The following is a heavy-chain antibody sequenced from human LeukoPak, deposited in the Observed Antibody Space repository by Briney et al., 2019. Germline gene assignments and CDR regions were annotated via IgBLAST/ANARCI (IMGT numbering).Heavy chain of an antibody. D-gene: IGHD2-2*01. CDR2: IYYSGST. V-gene: IGHV4-61*01. CDR1: GGSVSSGSYY. Sequence: PSETLSLTCTVSGGSVSSGSYYWSWIRQPPGKGLEWIGYIYYSGSTNYNPSLESRVTISVDTSKNQFSLKLSSVTAADTAVYYCARSYCSSTSCYFGGDWFDPWGQGPLVTVSS. CDR3: ARSYCSSTSCYFGGDWFDP. J-gene: IGHJ5*02.